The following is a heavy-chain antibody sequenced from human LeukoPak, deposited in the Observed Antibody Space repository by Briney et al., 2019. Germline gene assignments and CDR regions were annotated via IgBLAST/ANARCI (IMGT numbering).Heavy chain of an antibody. Sequence: SETLSLTCTVSGGSITNNAYYWARIRQPPGKGLEWIGSIYYSGSTHYNPSLKSRLTISVDTSKNQFSLKLSSVTAADTAVYYCARNETTGLQRTPYYHSYVDVWGKGTTVTVSS. J-gene: IGHJ6*03. CDR2: IYYSGST. D-gene: IGHD4-11*01. CDR1: GGSITNNAYY. CDR3: ARNETTGLQRTPYYHSYVDV. V-gene: IGHV4-39*01.